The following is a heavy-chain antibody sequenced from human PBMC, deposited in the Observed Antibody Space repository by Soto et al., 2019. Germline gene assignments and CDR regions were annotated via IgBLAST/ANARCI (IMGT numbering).Heavy chain of an antibody. CDR1: GGSISSYY. V-gene: IGHV4-59*01. CDR3: ARDTRHYSVVPSSGFDP. Sequence: SETLSLTCTVSGGSISSYYWSWIRQPPGKGLEWIGYIYYSGSTNFNPSLKSRVTISVDTSKNQFSLKLSSVTAADTAVYYCARDTRHYSVVPSSGFDPWGQGTLVTVSS. D-gene: IGHD2-15*01. J-gene: IGHJ5*02. CDR2: IYYSGST.